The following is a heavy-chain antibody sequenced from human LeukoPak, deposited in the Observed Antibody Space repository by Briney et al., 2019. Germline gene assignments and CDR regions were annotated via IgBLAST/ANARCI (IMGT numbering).Heavy chain of an antibody. J-gene: IGHJ1*01. CDR3: ARAGPIVGTTKYFQH. D-gene: IGHD1-26*01. CDR2: ISASNGNT. V-gene: IGHV1-18*04. CDR1: GYTFTGYY. Sequence: ASVKVSCKASGYTFTGYYMHWVRQAPGQGLEWMGWISASNGNTNYAQKLQGRVTLTTDTSTSTAYMEVRSLRSDDTAVYYCARAGPIVGTTKYFQHWGQGTLVTVSS.